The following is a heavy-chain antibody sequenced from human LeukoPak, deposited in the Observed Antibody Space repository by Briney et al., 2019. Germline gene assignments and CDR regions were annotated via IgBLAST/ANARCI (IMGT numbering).Heavy chain of an antibody. J-gene: IGHJ5*02. CDR3: ARVYVHCSSTSCYYNWFDP. CDR1: GYTFTSYG. CDR2: ISAYNGNT. Sequence: ASVKVPCKASGYTFTSYGISWVRQAPGQGLEWMGWISAYNGNTNYAQKLQGRVTMTTDTSTSTAYMELRSLRSDDTAVYYCARVYVHCSSTSCYYNWFDPWGQGTLVTVSS. V-gene: IGHV1-18*01. D-gene: IGHD2-2*01.